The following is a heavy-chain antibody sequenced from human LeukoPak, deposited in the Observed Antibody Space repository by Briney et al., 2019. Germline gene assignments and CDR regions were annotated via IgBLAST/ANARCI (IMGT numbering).Heavy chain of an antibody. J-gene: IGHJ4*02. V-gene: IGHV1-69*13. CDR3: ARGADSSGWYPYY. CDR1: GGTFSSYA. D-gene: IGHD6-19*01. Sequence: GASVKASCKASGGTFSSYAISWVRQAPGQGLEWMGGIIPIFGTANYAQKFQGRVTITADESTSTAYMELSSLRSEDTAVYYCARGADSSGWYPYYWGQGTLVTVSS. CDR2: IIPIFGTA.